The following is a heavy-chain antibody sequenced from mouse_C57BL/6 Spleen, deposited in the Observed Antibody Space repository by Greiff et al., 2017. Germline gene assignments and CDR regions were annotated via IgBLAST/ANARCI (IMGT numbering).Heavy chain of an antibody. CDR2: IRSKSNNYAT. J-gene: IGHJ1*03. Sequence: EVQLVESGGGLVQPKGSLKLSCAASGFSFNTYAMNWVRQAPGKGLEWVARIRSKSNNYATYYADSVKDRFTISRDDSESMLYLQMNNLKTEDTAMYYCVTERDGYYWYFDVWGTGTTVTVSS. CDR1: GFSFNTYA. CDR3: VTERDGYYWYFDV. D-gene: IGHD2-3*01. V-gene: IGHV10-1*01.